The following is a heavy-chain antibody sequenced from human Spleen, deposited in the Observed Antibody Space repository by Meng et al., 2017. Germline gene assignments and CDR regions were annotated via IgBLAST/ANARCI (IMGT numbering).Heavy chain of an antibody. D-gene: IGHD2-15*01. V-gene: IGHV5-51*01. CDR3: ARAEHGSYCSGGTCYHFGFDY. Sequence: GESLKISCKGSGYSFTSYWIGWVRQMPGKGLEWMGIIYPDDSDTRYSPSIRGQVTISADKSISTAYLQWYSLKASDTAMYYCARAEHGSYCSGGTCYHFGFDYWGQGTLVTVSS. CDR1: GYSFTSYW. CDR2: IYPDDSDT. J-gene: IGHJ4*02.